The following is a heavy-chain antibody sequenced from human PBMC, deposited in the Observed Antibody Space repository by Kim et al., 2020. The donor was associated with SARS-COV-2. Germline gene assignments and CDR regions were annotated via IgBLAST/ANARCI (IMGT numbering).Heavy chain of an antibody. CDR3: ARCAVAHTYGTSWYASGFDC. J-gene: IGHJ4*02. D-gene: IGHD6-13*01. CDR1: GGSVRSGSYY. CDR2: IYYSGST. Sequence: SETLSLTCTVSGGSVRSGSYYWSWIRQPPGKGLEWIGHIYYSGSTNYNPSLKSRVTISVDTSQNQFSQKLSSVTAADTALYYCARCAVAHTYGTSWYASGFDCWGQGTLVTVPS. V-gene: IGHV4-61*01.